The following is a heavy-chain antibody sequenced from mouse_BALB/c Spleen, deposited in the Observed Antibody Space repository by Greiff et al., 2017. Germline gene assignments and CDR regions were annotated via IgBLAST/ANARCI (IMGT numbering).Heavy chain of an antibody. V-gene: IGHV5-12-2*01. CDR2: ISNGGGST. J-gene: IGHJ4*01. D-gene: IGHD2-12*01. Sequence: EVMLVESGGGLVQPGGSLKLSCAASGFTFSSYTMSWVRQTPEKRLEWVAYISNGGGSTYYPDTVKGRFTISRDNAKNTLYLQMSSLKSEDTAMYYCASYDDYAMDYWGQGTSVTVSS. CDR3: ASYDDYAMDY. CDR1: GFTFSSYT.